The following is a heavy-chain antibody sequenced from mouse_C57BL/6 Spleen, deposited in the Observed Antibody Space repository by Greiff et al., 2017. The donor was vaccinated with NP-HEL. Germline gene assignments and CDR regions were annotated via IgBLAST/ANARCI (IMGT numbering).Heavy chain of an antibody. D-gene: IGHD2-5*01. CDR3: ARAYYSNYDYAMDY. V-gene: IGHV1-42*01. Sequence: VHVKQSGPELVKPGASVKISCKASGYSFTGYYMNWVKQSPEKSLEWIGEINPSTGGTTYNQKFKAKATLTVDKSSSTAYMQLKSLTSEDSAVYYCARAYYSNYDYAMDYWGQGTSVTVSS. J-gene: IGHJ4*01. CDR1: GYSFTGYY. CDR2: INPSTGGT.